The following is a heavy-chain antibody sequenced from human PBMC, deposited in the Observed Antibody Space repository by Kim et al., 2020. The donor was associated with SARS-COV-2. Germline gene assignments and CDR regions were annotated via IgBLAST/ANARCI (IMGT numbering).Heavy chain of an antibody. CDR3: ARDKGGSYQDFDY. J-gene: IGHJ4*02. CDR1: GFTFSNYY. V-gene: IGHV3-11*05. CDR2: ISSSSSYT. Sequence: GGSLRLSCAASGFTFSNYYMTWIRQAPGKGLEWVSYISSSSSYTTYADSVKGRFTISRDNAKNSLYLQMNSLRAEDTALYYCARDKGGSYQDFDYWGQGTLVTVSS. D-gene: IGHD1-26*01.